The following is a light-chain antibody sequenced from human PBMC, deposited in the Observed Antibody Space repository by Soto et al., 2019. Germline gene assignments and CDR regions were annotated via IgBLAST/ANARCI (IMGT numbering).Light chain of an antibody. Sequence: DIPMTQSPSSVSASVGDSVTITCRASQPIDTFLHWYQQKPGRAPNLLIYAASNLQSGVPSRFRGSGSGTDFTLTISSLQPEDFATYYCQQSYSTLSITFGQGTRLEI. CDR3: QQSYSTLSIT. J-gene: IGKJ5*01. CDR2: AAS. V-gene: IGKV1-39*01. CDR1: QPIDTF.